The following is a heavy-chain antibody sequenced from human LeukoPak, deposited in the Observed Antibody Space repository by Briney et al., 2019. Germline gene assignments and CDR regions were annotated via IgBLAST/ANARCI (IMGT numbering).Heavy chain of an antibody. CDR2: INHSGST. Sequence: PSETLSLTCAVYGGSFSGYYWSWIRQRPGKGLERIGEINHSGSTNYNPTLKSRVTISVDTSKNQFSLKLSSVTAADTAAYYCASPRRRWLQSSHYYYMDVWGKGTTVTVSS. J-gene: IGHJ6*03. CDR3: ASPRRRWLQSSHYYYMDV. D-gene: IGHD5-24*01. CDR1: GGSFSGYY. V-gene: IGHV4-34*01.